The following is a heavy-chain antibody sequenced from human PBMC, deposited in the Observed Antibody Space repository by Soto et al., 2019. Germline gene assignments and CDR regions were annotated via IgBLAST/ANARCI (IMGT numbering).Heavy chain of an antibody. J-gene: IGHJ6*02. D-gene: IGHD3-10*01. CDR1: GVSINSTIHD. V-gene: IGHV4-39*07. CDR2: INHSGST. CDR3: ARGSTMVRGVIGYYYYYGMDV. Sequence: SETLSLTCTVSGVSINSTIHDWGWIRQPPGKGLEWIGEINHSGSTNYNPSLKSRVTISVDTSKNQFSLKLSSVTAADTAVYYCARGSTMVRGVIGYYYYYGMDVWGQGTTVTVSS.